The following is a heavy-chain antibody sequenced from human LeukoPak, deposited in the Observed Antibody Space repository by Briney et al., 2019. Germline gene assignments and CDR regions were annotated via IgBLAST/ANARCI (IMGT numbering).Heavy chain of an antibody. V-gene: IGHV1-2*02. Sequence: ASVKVSCKASGYTFTGYYMHWVRQAPGQGLEWMGWINPNSGGTNYAQKFQGRVTMTRDTSISTAYMELSRLRSDDTAVYYCARGSGIGDFSSGYYNYWGQGTLVTVSS. CDR1: GYTFTGYY. D-gene: IGHD3-3*01. CDR2: INPNSGGT. J-gene: IGHJ4*02. CDR3: ARGSGIGDFSSGYYNY.